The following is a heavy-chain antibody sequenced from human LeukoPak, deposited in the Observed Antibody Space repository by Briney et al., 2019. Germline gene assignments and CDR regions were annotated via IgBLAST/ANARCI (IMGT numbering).Heavy chain of an antibody. CDR3: ARAPGRNYYYMDV. Sequence: GGSLRLSCAASGFTFSSYAMHWVRQAPGKGLEWVAVISYDGSNKYYADSVKGRFTISRDNSKNTLYLQMNSLRAEDTAVYYCARAPGRNYYYMDVWGKGTTVTVSS. J-gene: IGHJ6*03. CDR2: ISYDGSNK. V-gene: IGHV3-30*04. CDR1: GFTFSSYA. D-gene: IGHD2-15*01.